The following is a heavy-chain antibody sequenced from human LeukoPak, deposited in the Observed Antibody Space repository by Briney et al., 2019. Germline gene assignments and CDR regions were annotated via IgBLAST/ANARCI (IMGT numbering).Heavy chain of an antibody. V-gene: IGHV7-4-1*02. CDR1: GYTFTSYA. Sequence: ASVKVSCKASGYTFTSYAMNWVRPAPGQGLEWMGWINTNTGNPTYAQGFTGRFVFSLDTSVSTAYLQISSLKAEDTAVYYCARWGEEKRWLHMVHAFDIWGQGTMVTVSS. J-gene: IGHJ3*02. CDR2: INTNTGNP. D-gene: IGHD5-24*01. CDR3: ARWGEEKRWLHMVHAFDI.